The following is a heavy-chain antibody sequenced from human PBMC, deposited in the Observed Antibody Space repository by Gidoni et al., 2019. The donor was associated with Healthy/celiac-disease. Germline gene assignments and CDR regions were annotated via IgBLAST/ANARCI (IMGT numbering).Heavy chain of an antibody. D-gene: IGHD2-15*01. V-gene: IGHV4-34*01. J-gene: IGHJ6*02. CDR1: GGSFSGYY. Sequence: LREWGAGLLKPSETLSLTCAVYGGSFSGYYWRWIRQPPGKGLEWIGEINHSGSTNYNPSLKSRVTISVDTSKNQFALQLSSVTAADTAVYYCARGGGYCSGGSCYSPYYYYGMDVWGQGTTVTVSS. CDR3: ARGGGYCSGGSCYSPYYYYGMDV. CDR2: INHSGST.